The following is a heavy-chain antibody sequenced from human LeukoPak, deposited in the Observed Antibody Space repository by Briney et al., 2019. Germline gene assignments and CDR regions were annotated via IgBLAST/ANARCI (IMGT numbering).Heavy chain of an antibody. D-gene: IGHD5-18*01. Sequence: NLSETLSLTCAVYGGSFSVYYWSWIRQPPGKGLEWIGEINHSGSTNYNPSLKSRVTISVDTSKNQFSLKLSSVTAADTAVYYCARGKDTAMGTAFDIWGQGTMVTVSS. CDR2: INHSGST. J-gene: IGHJ3*02. CDR1: GGSFSVYY. CDR3: ARGKDTAMGTAFDI. V-gene: IGHV4-34*01.